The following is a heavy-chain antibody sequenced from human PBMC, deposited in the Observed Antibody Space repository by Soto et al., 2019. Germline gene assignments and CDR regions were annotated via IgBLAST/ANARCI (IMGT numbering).Heavy chain of an antibody. J-gene: IGHJ4*02. D-gene: IGHD5-18*01. CDR3: TTPSSYGHPREPSPVDY. Sequence: GGSLRLSCAASGFTFSNAWMNWVRQAPGKGLEWVGRIKSKTDGGTTDYAAPVKGRFTISRDDSKNTLYLQMNSLKTEDTAVYYCTTPSSYGHPREPSPVDYWGQGTLVTVSS. CDR2: IKSKTDGGTT. V-gene: IGHV3-15*07. CDR1: GFTFSNAW.